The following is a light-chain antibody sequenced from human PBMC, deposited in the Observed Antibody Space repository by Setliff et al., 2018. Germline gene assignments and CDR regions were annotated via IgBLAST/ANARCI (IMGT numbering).Light chain of an antibody. J-gene: IGLJ3*02. CDR2: DSF. V-gene: IGLV2-14*03. Sequence: QSALAQPASVSGSPGQSISISCTGASSDADNYNYVSWYQQLPGKAPRLMIYDSFNRPSGVSNRFSGSKSGSTASLIISDLQTEDEAEYYCSTYRSSVSLVWVFGGGTK. CDR3: STYRSSVSLVWV. CDR1: SSDADNYNY.